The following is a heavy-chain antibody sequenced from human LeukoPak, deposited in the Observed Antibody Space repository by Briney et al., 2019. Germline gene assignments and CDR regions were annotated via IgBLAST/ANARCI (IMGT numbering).Heavy chain of an antibody. CDR2: IRKKANGGTT. D-gene: IGHD5-24*01. Sequence: GGSLRLSCTASGFTFGDYPMSWVRQAPGKGLEWVGFIRKKANGGTTEYAASVKGRFTISRDDSKSIAYLQMNSPKTEDTAVYYCTRRDGYNYPFDYWGQGTLVTVSS. CDR1: GFTFGDYP. CDR3: TRRDGYNYPFDY. V-gene: IGHV3-49*04. J-gene: IGHJ4*02.